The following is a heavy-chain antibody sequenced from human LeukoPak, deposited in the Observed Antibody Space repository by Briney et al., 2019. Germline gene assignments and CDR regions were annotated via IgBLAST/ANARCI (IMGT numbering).Heavy chain of an antibody. CDR2: INHSGST. CDR1: GGSFSGYY. D-gene: IGHD5-24*01. V-gene: IGHV4-34*01. Sequence: KSSETLSLTCAVYGGSFSGYYWSWIRQPPGKGLEWIGEINHSGSTNYNPSLKSRVTISVDTSKNQFSLKLSSVTAADTAVYYCARVEASRMATIGFDYWGQGTLVTVSS. J-gene: IGHJ4*02. CDR3: ARVEASRMATIGFDY.